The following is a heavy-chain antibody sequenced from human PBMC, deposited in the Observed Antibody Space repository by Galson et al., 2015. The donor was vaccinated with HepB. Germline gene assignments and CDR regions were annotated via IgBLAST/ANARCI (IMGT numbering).Heavy chain of an antibody. J-gene: IGHJ3*02. CDR3: ARPLVLNGRFYPGVGPFHI. CDR2: VYYGGTT. Sequence: IRQGPGKDLEWIGSVYYGGTTYYSPSFQSRVAMSVDTSKNQLSLTLTSVTAADTAVYYCARPLVLNGRFYPGVGPFHIWGQGTMVTVS. V-gene: IGHV4-39*01. D-gene: IGHD1-26*01.